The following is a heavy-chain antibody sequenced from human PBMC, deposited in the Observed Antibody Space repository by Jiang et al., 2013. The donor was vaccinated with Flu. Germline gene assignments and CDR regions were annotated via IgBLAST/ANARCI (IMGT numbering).Heavy chain of an antibody. CDR3: ALYCSGGACYSGALDD. V-gene: IGHV5-10-1*03. D-gene: IGHD2-8*02. Sequence: QLVESGAEVKKPGESLRISCKGSGYSFTNYWITWVRQLPGKGLEWMGRIDPGDSYTIYSPSFQGHVTISADASIRTAYLQWSSLKASDTAIYYCALYCSGGACYSGALDDWGQGTLVTVSS. J-gene: IGHJ4*02. CDR1: GYSFTNYW. CDR2: IDPGDSYT.